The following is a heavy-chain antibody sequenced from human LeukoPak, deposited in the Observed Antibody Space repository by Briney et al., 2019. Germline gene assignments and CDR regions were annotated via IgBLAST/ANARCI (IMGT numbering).Heavy chain of an antibody. J-gene: IGHJ4*02. Sequence: SETLSLTCTVSGGSISSSSYYWGWIRQPPGKGLEWIGSIYYSGSTYYNPSLKSRVTISVDTSKNQFSLKLSSVTAADTAVYYCARLPAAAGVFDYWGQGTLVTVSS. D-gene: IGHD2-2*01. CDR1: GGSISSSSYY. CDR3: ARLPAAAGVFDY. CDR2: IYYSGST. V-gene: IGHV4-39*01.